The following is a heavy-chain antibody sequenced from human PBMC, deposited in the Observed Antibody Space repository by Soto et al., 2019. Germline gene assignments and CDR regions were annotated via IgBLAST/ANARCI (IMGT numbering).Heavy chain of an antibody. Sequence: EVQLVESGGGLVQPGGSLRLSCAASGFTFSSYDMHWVRQATGKGLEWVSAIGTAGDTYYPGSVKGRFTISRENAKNSLYLQMNSLRAGDTAVYYCARDGEGSGPRSSYWYFDLWGRGTLVTISS. CDR3: ARDGEGSGPRSSYWYFDL. V-gene: IGHV3-13*01. CDR1: GFTFSSYD. J-gene: IGHJ2*01. D-gene: IGHD1-26*01. CDR2: IGTAGDT.